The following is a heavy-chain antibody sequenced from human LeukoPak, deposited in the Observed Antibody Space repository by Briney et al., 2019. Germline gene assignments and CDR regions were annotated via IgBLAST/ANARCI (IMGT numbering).Heavy chain of an antibody. Sequence: PGGSLRLSCAASGFTFNSYAMYWVRQAPGKGLEWVSGIFGSGGSAHYADSVEGRFTISRDNSKNTVYLQMGSLRVEDTAVYYCGKTTTGYSSGRYPGWPVDYWGQGTLVTVSS. CDR1: GFTFNSYA. CDR3: GKTTTGYSSGRYPGWPVDY. J-gene: IGHJ4*02. CDR2: IFGSGGSA. V-gene: IGHV3-23*01. D-gene: IGHD6-19*01.